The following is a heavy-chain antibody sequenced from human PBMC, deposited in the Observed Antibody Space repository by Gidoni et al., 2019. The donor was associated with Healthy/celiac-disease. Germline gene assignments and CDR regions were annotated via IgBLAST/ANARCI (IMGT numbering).Heavy chain of an antibody. J-gene: IGHJ4*02. V-gene: IGHV1-69*01. D-gene: IGHD6-19*01. CDR2: IIPIFGTA. CDR1: GGTFSSYA. CDR3: ASGAVAGDWTYYFDY. Sequence: QVQLVQSVADVTKPGSSVKVPCQASGGTFSSYAISWVRQAPGQGLEWMGGIIPIFGTANYAQKFQGRVTITADESTSTAYMELSSLRSEDTAVYYCASGAVAGDWTYYFDYWGQGTLVTVSS.